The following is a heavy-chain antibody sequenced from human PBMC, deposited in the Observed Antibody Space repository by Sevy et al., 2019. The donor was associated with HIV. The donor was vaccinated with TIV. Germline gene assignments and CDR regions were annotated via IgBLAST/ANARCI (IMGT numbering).Heavy chain of an antibody. D-gene: IGHD6-13*01. CDR2: IRYDGGDK. V-gene: IGHV3-30*02. Sequence: GGSLRLSCTASGFTFSNFGMHWVRQVPGKGLEWVTFIRYDGGDKYYAASVKGRFTISRDDSKNTLYLQMDSLRPEDTAIYYCAKDLAGPGRRYFDFWGQGALVTVSS. J-gene: IGHJ4*02. CDR1: GFTFSNFG. CDR3: AKDLAGPGRRYFDF.